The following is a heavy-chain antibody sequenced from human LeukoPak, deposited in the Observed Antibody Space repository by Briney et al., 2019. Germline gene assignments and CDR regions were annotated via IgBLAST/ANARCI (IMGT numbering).Heavy chain of an antibody. Sequence: PGGSLRLSCAASGFTFSSYAMSWVRQAPGKGLEWVSAISGSGGSTYYADSVKGRFTISRDNPKNTLYLQMNSLRAEDTAIYYCAKDDSRGGGSSWRFDYWGQGTLVTVSS. D-gene: IGHD1-26*01. V-gene: IGHV3-23*01. CDR2: ISGSGGST. CDR3: AKDDSRGGGSSWRFDY. CDR1: GFTFSSYA. J-gene: IGHJ4*02.